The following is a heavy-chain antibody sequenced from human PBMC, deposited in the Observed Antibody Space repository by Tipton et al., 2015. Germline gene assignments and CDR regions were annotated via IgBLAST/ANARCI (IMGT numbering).Heavy chain of an antibody. V-gene: IGHV4-4*07. Sequence: TLSLTCTVSGGSISGSHWYWFRQPAGKGLEWIGGVSTSGSTNYNSSLKSRVTTSVDTSKNQFSLRLSSVTAADTAVYYCARDPRDGYGHFDSLGQGILVTVSS. D-gene: IGHD5-18*01. CDR3: ARDPRDGYGHFDS. J-gene: IGHJ4*01. CDR2: VSTSGST. CDR1: GGSISGSH.